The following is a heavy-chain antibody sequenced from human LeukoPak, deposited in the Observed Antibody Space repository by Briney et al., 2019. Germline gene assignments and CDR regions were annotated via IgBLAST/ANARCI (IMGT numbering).Heavy chain of an antibody. D-gene: IGHD3-10*01. V-gene: IGHV3-21*01. CDR3: ARDGAWFGGVDY. J-gene: IGHJ4*02. Sequence: PGGSLRLSCAASGFTFSSYSMDWVRQAPGKGLEWVSSISSSSSYIYYADSVKGRFTISRDNAKNSLYLQMNSLRAEDTAVYYCARDGAWFGGVDYWGQGTLVTVSS. CDR1: GFTFSSYS. CDR2: ISSSSSYI.